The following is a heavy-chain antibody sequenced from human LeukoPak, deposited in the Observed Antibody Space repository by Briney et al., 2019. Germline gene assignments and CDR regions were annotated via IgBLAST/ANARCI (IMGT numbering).Heavy chain of an antibody. Sequence: GGSLRLSCAASGFTFSSYAMSWVRQAPGKGLEWVSAISGSGGSTYYADSVKGRFTISRDNSKNTLYLQMNSLRAEDTAVYYCAKDSRGAFLGGWYFDLWGRGTLVTVYS. CDR3: AKDSRGAFLGGWYFDL. J-gene: IGHJ2*01. CDR2: ISGSGGST. D-gene: IGHD2-15*01. V-gene: IGHV3-23*01. CDR1: GFTFSSYA.